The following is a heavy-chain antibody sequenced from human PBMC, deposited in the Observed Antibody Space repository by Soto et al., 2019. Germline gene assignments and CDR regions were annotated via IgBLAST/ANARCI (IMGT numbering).Heavy chain of an antibody. CDR1: GGSISSYY. Sequence: QVQLQVSAPGLVKPSETLSLTCCVSGGSISSYYCSWFRQPPGMGLEWIGHMSYGGNRDYNPSLRSRVTMSGDTSKNQFSLSTTSVTVADTALDYSARQGFGAIHGPVDVWAQGTTVAVSS. J-gene: IGHJ6*02. CDR3: ARQGFGAIHGPVDV. CDR2: MSYGGNR. D-gene: IGHD3-10*01. V-gene: IGHV4-59*08.